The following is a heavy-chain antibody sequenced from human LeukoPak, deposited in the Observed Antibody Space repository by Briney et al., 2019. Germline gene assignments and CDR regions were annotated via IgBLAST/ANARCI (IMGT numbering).Heavy chain of an antibody. J-gene: IGHJ4*02. CDR1: GFAVSSNY. V-gene: IGHV3-53*04. D-gene: IGHD1-26*01. Sequence: GGSLRLSCAASGFAVSSNYMSWVRQAPGKGLEWVSVIYSGGSTYYADSVRGRFTISRHNSKNTLYLQMNSLRAEDTAVYYCASSQEWEAFDYWGQGTLVTVSS. CDR3: ASSQEWEAFDY. CDR2: IYSGGST.